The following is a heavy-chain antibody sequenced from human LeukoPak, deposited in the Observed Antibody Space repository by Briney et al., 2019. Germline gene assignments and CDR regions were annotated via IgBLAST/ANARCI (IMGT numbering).Heavy chain of an antibody. J-gene: IGHJ4*02. CDR1: GRSRIGLG. Sequence: ETLTLSCAKTGRSRIGLGISWISKRTARGLEWVSSIRGNGETFYADSVKGRFTLSSDSSRNTVYFQLNNLRVEDTAIYYCARASWVSSTDAVRWGQGTLVTVSS. CDR2: IRGNGET. CDR3: ARASWVSSTDAVR. V-gene: IGHV3-23*01. D-gene: IGHD3-16*01.